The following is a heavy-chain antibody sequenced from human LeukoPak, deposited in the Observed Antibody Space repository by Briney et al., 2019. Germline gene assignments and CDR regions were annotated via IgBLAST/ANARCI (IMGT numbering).Heavy chain of an antibody. CDR3: AKDSYYYDSSGYYYD. V-gene: IGHV3-53*05. CDR1: GFTVSSNY. Sequence: GGSLRLSCAASGFTVSSNYMSWVRQAPGKGLEWVSVIYSGGSTYYADSVKGRFTISRDNPKNTLYLQMNSLRAEDTAVYYCAKDSYYYDSSGYYYDWGQGTLVTVSS. D-gene: IGHD3-22*01. CDR2: IYSGGST. J-gene: IGHJ4*02.